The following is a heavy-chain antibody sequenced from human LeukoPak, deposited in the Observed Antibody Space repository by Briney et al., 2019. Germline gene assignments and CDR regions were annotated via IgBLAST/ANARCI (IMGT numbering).Heavy chain of an antibody. CDR2: ISSSSSYI. V-gene: IGHV3-21*01. Sequence: GWSLRLSCAASGFTFSSYSMNWVRQAPGKGLEWVSSISSSSSYIYYADSVKGRFTISRDNAKNSLYLQMNSLRAEDTAVYYCATDLIAAADYWGQGTLVTVSS. CDR1: GFTFSSYS. J-gene: IGHJ4*02. D-gene: IGHD6-13*01. CDR3: ATDLIAAADY.